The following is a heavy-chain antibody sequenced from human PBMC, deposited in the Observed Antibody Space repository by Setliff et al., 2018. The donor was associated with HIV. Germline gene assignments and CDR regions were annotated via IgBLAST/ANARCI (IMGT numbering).Heavy chain of an antibody. CDR3: ARLKSPTPYYYYGMDV. J-gene: IGHJ6*02. V-gene: IGHV1-69*02. CDR1: GGTFSSYT. CDR2: SIPILGIG. D-gene: IGHD4-4*01. Sequence: GASVKVSCKASGGTFSSYTINWVRQAPGQGLEWMGRSIPILGIGNDEQAQKFKGRVTFTADKSTSTVYMELSSLRSEDTAVYYCARLKSPTPYYYYGMDVWGQGTTVTVSS.